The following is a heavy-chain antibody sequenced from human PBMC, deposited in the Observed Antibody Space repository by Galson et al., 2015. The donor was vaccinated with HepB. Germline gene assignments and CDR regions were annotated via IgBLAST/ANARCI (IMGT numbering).Heavy chain of an antibody. CDR1: GYTFTSYA. CDR2: INAGYGNP. J-gene: IGHJ4*02. D-gene: IGHD3-10*01. Sequence: SCKASGYTFTSYAMHWVRQAPGQSLEWMGWINAGYGNPKYSQKFQGRVTITRDTSASTAYMELSSLRSEDTAVYYCARGSGSGWLRPFDYWGQGTLVTVSS. V-gene: IGHV1-3*01. CDR3: ARGSGSGWLRPFDY.